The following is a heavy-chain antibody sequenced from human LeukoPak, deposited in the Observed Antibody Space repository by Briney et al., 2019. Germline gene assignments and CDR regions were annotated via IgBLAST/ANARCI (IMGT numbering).Heavy chain of an antibody. D-gene: IGHD3-16*01. J-gene: IGHJ6*02. V-gene: IGHV4-4*02. CDR2: IYRSGST. Sequence: SGTLSLTCAVSGGSISSNNWWSWVRQPPEKGLEWIGEIYRSGSTNYNPSLKSRVTISLDKSKNLFSLKVSSVTAADTAVYYCTASLLGYGMDVWGQGTTVTVSS. CDR3: TASLLGYGMDV. CDR1: GGSISSNNW.